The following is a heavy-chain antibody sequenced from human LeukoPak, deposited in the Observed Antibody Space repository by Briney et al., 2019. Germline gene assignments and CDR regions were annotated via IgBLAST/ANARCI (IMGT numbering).Heavy chain of an antibody. CDR1: GFTFSSYA. J-gene: IGHJ4*02. CDR3: AKASGYYYDSSGSTTDDY. CDR2: ISGGGVST. Sequence: GRSLRLSCAASGFTFSSYAMHWVRQAPGKGLEWVSGISGGGVSTFYADSVKGRFTISRDNSKNTLYLQMNSLRAEDTAIYYCAKASGYYYDSSGSTTDDYWGQGTLVTVSS. D-gene: IGHD3-22*01. V-gene: IGHV3-23*01.